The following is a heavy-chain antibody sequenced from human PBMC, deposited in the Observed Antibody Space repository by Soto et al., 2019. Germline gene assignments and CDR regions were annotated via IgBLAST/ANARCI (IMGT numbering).Heavy chain of an antibody. Sequence: EVQLVESGGGLVQPGGSLRLSCAASGFTFSSYWMHWVRQAPGKGLVWVSRINSDGSSTSYADSVKGRFAISRDNAKNTLYLQMNSLRAEDTAVYYCARLSWNTDWFDPWGQGTLVTVSS. V-gene: IGHV3-74*01. J-gene: IGHJ5*02. CDR3: ARLSWNTDWFDP. CDR1: GFTFSSYW. CDR2: INSDGSST. D-gene: IGHD1-1*01.